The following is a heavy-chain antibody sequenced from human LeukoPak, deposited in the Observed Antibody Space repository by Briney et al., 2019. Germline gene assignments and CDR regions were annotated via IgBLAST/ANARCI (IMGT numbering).Heavy chain of an antibody. CDR3: ERDVEEGSIVGS. Sequence: SETLSLTCAVYGGSFSGYYWSWIRQPPGKGLEWIGEINHSGSTNSNPSVQRRVTNSVVTSKNQFAVKLSSMTAAASVVSYCERDVEEGSIVGSWGQGTLVTVSS. V-gene: IGHV4-34*01. CDR1: GGSFSGYY. CDR2: INHSGST. D-gene: IGHD1-26*01. J-gene: IGHJ4*02.